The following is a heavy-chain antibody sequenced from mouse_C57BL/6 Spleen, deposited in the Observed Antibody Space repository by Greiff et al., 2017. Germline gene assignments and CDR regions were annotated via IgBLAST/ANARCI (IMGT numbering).Heavy chain of an antibody. J-gene: IGHJ4*01. CDR3: ASFYYGYDGYAMDY. Sequence: QVQLQQPGAELVMPGASVKLSCKASGYTFTSYWMHWVKQRPGQGLEWIGEIDPSDSYTNYNQKFKGKSTLTVDKSSSTAYMQLSSLTSEDSAVYYGASFYYGYDGYAMDYWGQGTSVTVSS. CDR1: GYTFTSYW. D-gene: IGHD2-2*01. V-gene: IGHV1-69*01. CDR2: IDPSDSYT.